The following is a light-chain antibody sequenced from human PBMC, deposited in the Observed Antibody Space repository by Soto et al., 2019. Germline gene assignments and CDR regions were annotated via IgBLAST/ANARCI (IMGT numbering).Light chain of an antibody. CDR2: DAS. J-gene: IGKJ5*01. CDR1: QGVSSY. CDR3: QQRSG. V-gene: IGKV3D-11*01. Sequence: EIVLTQSPATLSLSPGERATLSCRASQGVSSYLAWYQQKPGQAPRLLIYDASNRATGIPARFSGSGPGTDFTLTISSLEHEDFAVYYCQQRSGFGQGTRLDI.